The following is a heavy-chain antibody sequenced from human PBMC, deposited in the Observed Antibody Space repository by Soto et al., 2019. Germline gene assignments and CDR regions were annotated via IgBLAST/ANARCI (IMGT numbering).Heavy chain of an antibody. CDR3: ARAPAPLYSSSWYSFDY. V-gene: IGHV4-59*01. D-gene: IGHD6-13*01. Sequence: QVQLQESGPGLVKPSETLSLTCTVSGGSISSYYWSWIRQPPGKGLEWIGYIYYSGSTNYNPSLKSRVTISVDTSKNQFSLKLSSVTAADTAVYYCARAPAPLYSSSWYSFDYWGHGNLVTVSS. CDR1: GGSISSYY. CDR2: IYYSGST. J-gene: IGHJ4*01.